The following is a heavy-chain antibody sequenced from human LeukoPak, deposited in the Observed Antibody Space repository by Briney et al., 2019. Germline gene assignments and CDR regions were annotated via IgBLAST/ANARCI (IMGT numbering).Heavy chain of an antibody. CDR1: GGSMSFYY. J-gene: IGHJ4*02. CDR3: ARVGYYDSSGYLDY. CDR2: IYYTGST. Sequence: PSETLSLTCNVSGGSMSFYYWSWIRQSPGKGLEWIGYIYYTGSTKYNPSLQSRVTISVDKSENQFSLNLYSVTAADTAVYYCARVGYYDSSGYLDYWGQGTQVTVSS. D-gene: IGHD3-22*01. V-gene: IGHV4-59*01.